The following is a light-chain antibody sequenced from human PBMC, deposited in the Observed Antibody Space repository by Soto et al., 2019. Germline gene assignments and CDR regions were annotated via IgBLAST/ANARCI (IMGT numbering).Light chain of an antibody. J-gene: IGLJ2*01. Sequence: QAVVTQPASVFGSPGQSITISCTGTSSDIGDYDYVSWYQHLPGKAPKLLIFDVTHRPSGVSDRFSGSKSGNTASLTISGFRPEDEADYSVCSYTDSAHDVGFGGWTKLTGL. V-gene: IGLV2-14*01. CDR2: DVT. CDR1: SSDIGDYDY. CDR3: CSYTDSAHDVG.